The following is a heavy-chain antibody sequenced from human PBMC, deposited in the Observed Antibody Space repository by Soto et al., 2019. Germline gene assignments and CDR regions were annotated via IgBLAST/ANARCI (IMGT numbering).Heavy chain of an antibody. D-gene: IGHD3-10*01. CDR2: IYHSGST. CDR1: GGSISSGGYS. J-gene: IGHJ4*02. V-gene: IGHV4-30-2*01. Sequence: PSETLSLTCAVSGGSISSGGYSWSWIRQPPGKGLEWIGYIYHSGSTYYNPSLKSRVTISVDRSKNQFSLKLSSVIAADTAVYYCARGIVGYYGSGRLDYWGQGTLVTVSS. CDR3: ARGIVGYYGSGRLDY.